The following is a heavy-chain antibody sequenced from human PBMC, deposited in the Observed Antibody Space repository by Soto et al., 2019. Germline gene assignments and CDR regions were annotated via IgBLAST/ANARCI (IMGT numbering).Heavy chain of an antibody. J-gene: IGHJ6*02. V-gene: IGHV1-18*01. D-gene: IGHD3-10*01. Sequence: QVHLVQSGAEVKKPGASVKVSCRASGYAFTSYGISWVRQAPGQGLEWMGWISGYDGNTNYAQKLQGRVTMTTDTSTNTAYMELRSLRSDDTAGYYCARDVLIWFGELQHHAMDVWGQGNTVTVS. CDR2: ISGYDGNT. CDR3: ARDVLIWFGELQHHAMDV. CDR1: GYAFTSYG.